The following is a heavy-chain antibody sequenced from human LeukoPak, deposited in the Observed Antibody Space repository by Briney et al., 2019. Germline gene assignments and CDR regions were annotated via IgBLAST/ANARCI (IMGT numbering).Heavy chain of an antibody. CDR3: ARGQWFRAF. D-gene: IGHD3-10*01. Sequence: PSETLSLTCAVYGGSFSGYYWTWIRQPPGKGLEWIGKIHYSGSATYNPSLKSRVTISVDASKNQFSLKMNSVTAADTAVYYCARGQWFRAFWSRGTPVTVSP. V-gene: IGHV4-34*01. CDR2: IHYSGSA. CDR1: GGSFSGYY. J-gene: IGHJ4*02.